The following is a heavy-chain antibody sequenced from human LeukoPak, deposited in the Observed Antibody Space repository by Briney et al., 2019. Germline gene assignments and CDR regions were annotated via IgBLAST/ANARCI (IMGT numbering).Heavy chain of an antibody. CDR3: ARLDEYSSSVDY. V-gene: IGHV4-59*12. CDR1: GGSISSYY. D-gene: IGHD6-6*01. CDR2: IYYSGST. Sequence: SETLSLTCTVSGGSISSYYWSWIRQPPGKGLEWIGYIYYSGSTNYNPSLKSRVTISVDTSKNQFSLRLSSVTAADTAVYYCARLDEYSSSVDYWGQGTLVTVSS. J-gene: IGHJ4*02.